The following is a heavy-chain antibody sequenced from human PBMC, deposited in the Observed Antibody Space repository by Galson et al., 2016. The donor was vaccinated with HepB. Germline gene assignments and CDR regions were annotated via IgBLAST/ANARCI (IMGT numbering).Heavy chain of an antibody. CDR2: INGDGSST. J-gene: IGHJ4*02. V-gene: IGHV3-74*01. CDR3: ARRDIPMANDY. CDR1: GFTISNYV. D-gene: IGHD5-18*01. Sequence: SLRLSCAASGFTISNYVMTWVRQAPGKGLVWVSRINGDGSSTSYADYVKGRFTISRDNAKNTLYLQMNSLRAEDTAVYFCARRDIPMANDYWGQGVLVTVSS.